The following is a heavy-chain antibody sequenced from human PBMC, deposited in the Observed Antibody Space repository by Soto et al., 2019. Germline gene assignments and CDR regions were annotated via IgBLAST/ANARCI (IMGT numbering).Heavy chain of an antibody. V-gene: IGHV1-58*01. J-gene: IGHJ4*02. CDR3: AASTPRGGSGSPS. CDR1: GFTFTSSA. Sequence: QMQLVQSGPEVKKPGTSLKVSCKASGFTFTSSAVQWVRQARGQRLEWIGWIVVGSGNTNYAQKFQKRVTITRDMSTSTAYSEPSSLRSEDTAVYYCAASTPRGGSGSPSWGQGTLVTVSS. CDR2: IVVGSGNT. D-gene: IGHD6-19*01.